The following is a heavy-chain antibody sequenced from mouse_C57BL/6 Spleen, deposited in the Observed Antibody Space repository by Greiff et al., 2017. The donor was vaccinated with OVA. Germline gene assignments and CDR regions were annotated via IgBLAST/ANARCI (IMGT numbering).Heavy chain of an antibody. D-gene: IGHD1-1*01. CDR3: ARSELLYYYGSSFDY. CDR1: GYTFTSYW. Sequence: VQLQQPGAELVKPGASVKLSCKASGYTFTSYWMHWVKQRPGQGLEWIGMIHPNSGSTNYNEKFKSKATLTVDKSSSTAYMQLSSLTSEDSAVYYCARSELLYYYGSSFDYWGQGTTLTVSS. CDR2: IHPNSGST. J-gene: IGHJ2*01. V-gene: IGHV1-64*01.